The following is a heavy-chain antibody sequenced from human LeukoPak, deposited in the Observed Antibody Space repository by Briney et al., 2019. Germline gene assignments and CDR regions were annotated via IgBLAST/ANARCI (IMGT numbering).Heavy chain of an antibody. CDR1: GFTVSSYG. V-gene: IGHV3-30*02. CDR3: AIPLQGYYFDY. Sequence: GGSLGLSCAESGFTVSSYGMHWVRQAPGKGLEWVAFIRYDGRNKYYADSVKSRFTISRDNSKNTLYLQMNSLRAEDTAVYYCAIPLQGYYFDYWGQGTLVTVSS. CDR2: IRYDGRNK. J-gene: IGHJ4*02. D-gene: IGHD1-1*01.